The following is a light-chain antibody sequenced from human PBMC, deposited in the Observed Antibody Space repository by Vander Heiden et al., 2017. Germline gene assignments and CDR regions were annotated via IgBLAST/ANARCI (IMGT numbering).Light chain of an antibody. V-gene: IGKV1D-12*01. CDR1: QGISNG. CDR3: QQANSYPIT. CDR2: AAS. J-gene: IGKJ5*01. Sequence: DIQMTQSPSSVSASVGDRVTITCRASQGISNGLAWYQQKPGKAPKLLIYAASNLQSGVTSRFSGSGSGTDFTLTVSSLQPADFATYDCQQANSYPITFGQGTRLEIK.